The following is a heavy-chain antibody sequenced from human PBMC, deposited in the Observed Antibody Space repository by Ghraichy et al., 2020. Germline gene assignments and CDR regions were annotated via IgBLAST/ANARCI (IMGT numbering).Heavy chain of an antibody. J-gene: IGHJ5*02. CDR1: GFTFSSYG. Sequence: GGSLRLSCAASGFTFSSYGMHWVRQAPGKGLEWVAVIWYDGSNKYYADSVKGRFTISRDNSKNTLYLQMNSLRAEDTAVYYCARDRSSFGPNWFDPWGQGTLVTVSS. V-gene: IGHV3-33*01. CDR3: ARDRSSFGPNWFDP. D-gene: IGHD3-10*01. CDR2: IWYDGSNK.